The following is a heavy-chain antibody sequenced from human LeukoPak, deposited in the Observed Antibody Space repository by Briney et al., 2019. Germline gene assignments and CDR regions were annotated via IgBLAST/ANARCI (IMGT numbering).Heavy chain of an antibody. CDR2: LSGSGSTT. D-gene: IGHD3-16*02. J-gene: IGHJ6*03. CDR1: GFTFSSYA. V-gene: IGHV3-23*01. CDR3: AKVSSTYFYYVDV. Sequence: GGSLRLSCAASGFTFSSYAMSWIRQAPGKGLEWVSYLSGSGSTTYYADSVKGRFTISRDNSKNTLYLQMYSLRAEDTAVYYCAKVSSTYFYYVDVWGKGTTVTVSS.